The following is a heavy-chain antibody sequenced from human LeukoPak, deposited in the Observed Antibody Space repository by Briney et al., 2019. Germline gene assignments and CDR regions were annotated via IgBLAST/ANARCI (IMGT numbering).Heavy chain of an antibody. J-gene: IGHJ4*02. CDR2: IIPISGTA. V-gene: IGHV1-69*01. CDR1: GGTFSSYA. D-gene: IGHD2-2*01. Sequence: ASVKVSCKASGGTFSSYAISWVRQAPGQGLEWMGGIIPISGTANYAQKFQGRVTITADESTSTAYMELSSLRSEDTAVYYCASEIVVVPAAIGRAYYWGQGTLVTVSS. CDR3: ASEIVVVPAAIGRAYY.